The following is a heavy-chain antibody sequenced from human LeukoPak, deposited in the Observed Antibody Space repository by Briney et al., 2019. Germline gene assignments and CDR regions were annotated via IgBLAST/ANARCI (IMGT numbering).Heavy chain of an antibody. V-gene: IGHV3-7*02. CDR1: GFTFGSYW. CDR2: IKQDGSEK. CDR3: MMSLTAHYYYGLDV. D-gene: IGHD2-21*02. Sequence: GGSLRLSCAASGFTFGSYWMSWVRQAPGKGLEWVANIKQDGSEKYYVDSVKGRFTISRDNAKNSVFLQMNSLRADDTAVYHCMMSLTAHYYYGLDVWGQGTTVTVSS. J-gene: IGHJ6*02.